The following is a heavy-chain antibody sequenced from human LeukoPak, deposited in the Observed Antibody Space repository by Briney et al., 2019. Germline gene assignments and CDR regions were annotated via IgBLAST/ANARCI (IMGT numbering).Heavy chain of an antibody. J-gene: IGHJ4*02. Sequence: GASVKVSSKASGYIFSNYGISWVRRAPGQGLEWTGLISAYNGNTNYAQKLQGRVTMTTDTSTSTAYMELRSLRSDDTAVYYCARDPSTMIVVVTALDYWGQGTLVTVSS. CDR1: GYIFSNYG. CDR2: ISAYNGNT. V-gene: IGHV1-18*01. D-gene: IGHD3-22*01. CDR3: ARDPSTMIVVVTALDY.